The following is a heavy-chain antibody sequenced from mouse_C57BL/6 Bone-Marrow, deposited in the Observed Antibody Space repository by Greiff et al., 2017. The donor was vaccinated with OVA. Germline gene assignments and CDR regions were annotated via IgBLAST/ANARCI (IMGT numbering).Heavy chain of an antibody. D-gene: IGHD1-1*01. J-gene: IGHJ2*01. CDR3: EREGIYYGSSYVY. CDR1: GYAFSSYW. CDR2: IYPGDGDT. V-gene: IGHV1-80*01. Sequence: VQLQESGAELVKPGASVKISCKASGYAFSSYWMNWVKQRPGKGLEWIGQIYPGDGDTNYNGKFKGKATLTADKSSSTAYMQLSSLTSEDSAVYFCEREGIYYGSSYVYWGQGTTLTVSS.